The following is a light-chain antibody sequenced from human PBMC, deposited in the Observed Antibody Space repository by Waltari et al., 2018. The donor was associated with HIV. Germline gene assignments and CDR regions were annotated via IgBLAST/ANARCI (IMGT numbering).Light chain of an antibody. CDR1: SSNIGSNY. Sequence: QSVLTQPPSASGTPGQRISISCFGSSSNIGSNYVYWYQLPDRFSGSKSGTSASLAISGLRSEDEADYYCAAWDDNLSGFWVFGGGTKLTVV. V-gene: IGLV1-47*01. J-gene: IGLJ3*02. CDR3: AAWDDNLSGFWV.